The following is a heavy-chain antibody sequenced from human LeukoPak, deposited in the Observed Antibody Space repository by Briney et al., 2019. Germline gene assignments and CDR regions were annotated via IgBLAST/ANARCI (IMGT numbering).Heavy chain of an antibody. J-gene: IGHJ4*02. CDR1: GGSISSSSYY. D-gene: IGHD7-27*01. Sequence: SETLSLTCTVSGGSISSSSYYWGWIRQPPGKGLEWIGSIHYSGSTYYNPSLKSRVTISVDTSKNQFSLKLSSVTAADTAVYYCARPSSGEFDYWGQGTLVTVSS. V-gene: IGHV4-39*01. CDR2: IHYSGST. CDR3: ARPSSGEFDY.